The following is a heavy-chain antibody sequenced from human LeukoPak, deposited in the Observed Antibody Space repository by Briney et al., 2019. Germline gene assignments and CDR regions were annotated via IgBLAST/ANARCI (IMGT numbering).Heavy chain of an antibody. J-gene: IGHJ4*02. CDR1: GFTVSSNY. CDR2: IYSGGST. D-gene: IGHD6-6*01. CDR3: ARDGSSFAGVIDRYFDF. V-gene: IGHV3-53*01. Sequence: GSLRLSCAVSGFTVSSNYMSWVRQAPGKGLEWVSVIYSGGSTYYADSVKGRFTISRDDSKNTLYLQMNSLRAEDTAVYYCARDGSSFAGVIDRYFDFWGQGTLVTVSS.